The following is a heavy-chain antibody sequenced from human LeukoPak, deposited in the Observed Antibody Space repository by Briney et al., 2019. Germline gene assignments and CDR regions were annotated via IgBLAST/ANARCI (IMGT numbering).Heavy chain of an antibody. J-gene: IGHJ4*02. V-gene: IGHV1-8*03. Sequence: ASVKVSCKASGYTFSSYDINWVRQATGQGLEWMGWMNANSGHTGYAQKFQGRVTITRNTSISTAYMELSSLRSEDTAVYFCARRIAARPSFDYWGQGTLVTVSS. CDR3: ARRIAARPSFDY. CDR1: GYTFSSYD. D-gene: IGHD6-6*01. CDR2: MNANSGHT.